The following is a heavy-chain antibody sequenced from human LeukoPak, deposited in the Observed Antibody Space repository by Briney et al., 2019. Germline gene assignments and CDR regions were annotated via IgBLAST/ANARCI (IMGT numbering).Heavy chain of an antibody. V-gene: IGHV4-4*02. CDR2: IYHSGST. Sequence: PSGTLSLTCAVSGGSISSSNRWSWVRQPPGKGLEWIGEIYHSGSTNYNPSLKSRVTISVDTSKNQFSLRLTSVTAADTAVYYCARVSRSGYDSRGAFDIWGQGTMVTVSS. CDR1: GGSISSSNR. D-gene: IGHD3-22*01. CDR3: ARVSRSGYDSRGAFDI. J-gene: IGHJ3*02.